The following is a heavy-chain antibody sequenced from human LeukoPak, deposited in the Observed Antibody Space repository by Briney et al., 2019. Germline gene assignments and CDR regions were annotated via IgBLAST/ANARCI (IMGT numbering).Heavy chain of an antibody. CDR3: ARDESPPYSSSWFDGYYYYYYGMDV. J-gene: IGHJ6*02. CDR2: ISSNGGST. D-gene: IGHD6-13*01. Sequence: PGGSLRLSCSASGFTFSSYAMHWVRQAPGKGLEYVSAISSNGGSTYYADSVKGRFTISRDNSKNTLYLQMSSLRAEDTAVYYCARDESPPYSSSWFDGYYYYYYGMDVWGQGTTVTVSS. V-gene: IGHV3-64D*06. CDR1: GFTFSSYA.